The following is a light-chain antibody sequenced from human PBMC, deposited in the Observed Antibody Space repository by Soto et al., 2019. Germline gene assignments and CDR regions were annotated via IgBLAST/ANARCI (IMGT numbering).Light chain of an antibody. Sequence: QSVLTQPASVSAAPGQSIPNSCTGTSSDVGGYNYVSWYQQHPGKAPKLMIYEVSNRPSGVSNRFSGSKSANADSLTISGLQAEDGADYFCFSFTTDWTHVFGTGTKVTVL. CDR2: EVS. V-gene: IGLV2-14*01. CDR1: SSDVGGYNY. J-gene: IGLJ1*01. CDR3: FSFTTDWTHV.